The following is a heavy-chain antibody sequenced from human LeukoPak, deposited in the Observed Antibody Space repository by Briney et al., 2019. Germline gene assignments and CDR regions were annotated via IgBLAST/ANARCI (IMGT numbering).Heavy chain of an antibody. CDR2: IYYSGST. D-gene: IGHD2-21*01. Sequence: SETLSPTCTVAGGSISSGDSYWSWLRQTPGKGLAWIGYIYYSGSTYYNPSLKSRHTISVDTSKNQFSLKLSSVSAADTAVYYCASGGGADYWGQGTLVTVSS. CDR1: GGSISSGDSY. CDR3: ASGGGADY. J-gene: IGHJ4*02. V-gene: IGHV4-30-4*08.